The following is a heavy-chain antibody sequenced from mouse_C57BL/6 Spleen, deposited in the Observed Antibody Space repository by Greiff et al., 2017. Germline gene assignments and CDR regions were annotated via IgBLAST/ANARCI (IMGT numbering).Heavy chain of an antibody. J-gene: IGHJ4*01. Sequence: EVMLVESGGDLVKPGGSLKLSCAASGFTFSSYGMSWVRQTPDKRLEWVATISSGGSYTYYPDSVKGRFTISRDNAKNTLYLQMSSLKSEVTAMYYCARPHYYGSSLYAMDYWGQGTSVTVSS. CDR1: GFTFSSYG. V-gene: IGHV5-6*01. CDR3: ARPHYYGSSLYAMDY. D-gene: IGHD1-1*01. CDR2: ISSGGSYT.